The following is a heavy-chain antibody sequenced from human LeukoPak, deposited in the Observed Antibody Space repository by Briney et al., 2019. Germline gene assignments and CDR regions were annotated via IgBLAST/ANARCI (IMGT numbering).Heavy chain of an antibody. J-gene: IGHJ5*02. CDR3: ARDLGWGQIPGWFDP. CDR1: GYTFTGYY. CDR2: IIPIFGTA. Sequence: SVKVSCKASGYTFTGYYMHWVRQAPGQGLEWMGGIIPIFGTANYAQKFQGRVTITADKSTSTAYMELSSLRSEDTAVYYCARDLGWGQIPGWFDPWGQGTLVTVSS. V-gene: IGHV1-69*06. D-gene: IGHD3-16*01.